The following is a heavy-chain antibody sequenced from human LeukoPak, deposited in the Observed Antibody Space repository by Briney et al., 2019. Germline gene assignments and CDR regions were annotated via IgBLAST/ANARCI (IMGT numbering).Heavy chain of an antibody. CDR3: AKDRRPTTVVTYPSD. CDR1: GFTFSSYA. Sequence: PGGSLRLSXAASGFTFSSYAMSWVRQAPGKGLEWVSALSGSGSNTYYADSVKGRFTISRDNSKNTLYLQMNSLRAEDTAVYYCAKDRRPTTVVTYPSDWGQGTLVTVSS. V-gene: IGHV3-23*01. CDR2: LSGSGSNT. J-gene: IGHJ4*02. D-gene: IGHD4-11*01.